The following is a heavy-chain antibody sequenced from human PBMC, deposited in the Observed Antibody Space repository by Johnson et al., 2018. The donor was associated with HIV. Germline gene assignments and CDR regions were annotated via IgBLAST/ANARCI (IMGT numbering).Heavy chain of an antibody. Sequence: VQLVESGGGLVQPGGSLRLSCAASGFTFSTYSMHWVRQASGKGLEWVGRIRSKANSYATTYAASVKGRFTISRDDSKNTAYLQMNSLKTEDTAVYYCTRRRDLDAFDIWGQGTMVTVSS. CDR2: IRSKANSYAT. V-gene: IGHV3-73*01. CDR1: GFTFSTYS. J-gene: IGHJ3*02. CDR3: TRRRDLDAFDI.